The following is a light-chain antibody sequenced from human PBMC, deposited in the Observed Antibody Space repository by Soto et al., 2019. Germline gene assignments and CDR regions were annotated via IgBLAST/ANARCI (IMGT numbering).Light chain of an antibody. V-gene: IGKV1-39*01. CDR3: QQSYSLPNT. J-gene: IGKJ2*01. Sequence: DIQMTQSPSSLSASVGDRVTITCRASQSISNYLNWYQQKPGKAPKLLMFGASTLQSGVPSRFSGSGSGTDYTLTISSLQPEDFATYYCQQSYSLPNTFGQGTKLEIK. CDR1: QSISNY. CDR2: GAS.